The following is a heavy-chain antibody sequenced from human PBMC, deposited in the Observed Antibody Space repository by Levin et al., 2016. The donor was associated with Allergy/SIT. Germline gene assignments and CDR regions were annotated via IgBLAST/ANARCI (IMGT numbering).Heavy chain of an antibody. CDR3: ARVAGLSTWFGESSQSTNGMDV. CDR1: GFTVSSNY. CDR2: IYSGGST. J-gene: IGHJ6*02. D-gene: IGHD3-10*01. Sequence: GESLKISCAASGFTVSSNYMSWVRQAPGKGLEWVSVIYSGGSTYYADSVKGRFTISRDNSKNTLYLQMNSLRAEDTAVYYCARVAGLSTWFGESSQSTNGMDVWGQGTTVTVSS. V-gene: IGHV3-66*02.